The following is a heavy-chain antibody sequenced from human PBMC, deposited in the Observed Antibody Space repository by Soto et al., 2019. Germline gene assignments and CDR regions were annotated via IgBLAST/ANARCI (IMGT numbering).Heavy chain of an antibody. CDR1: GYTFTGYY. V-gene: IGHV1-2*02. J-gene: IGHJ4*02. Sequence: ASVKVSCKASGYTFTGYYMHWVRQAPGQGLEWMGRISPKSGGTSYAQKFQGRVNMTWDTSLKTAYMELSSLISEDTAVYYCARPPGYISDWHYFDLWGQGTLVTVSS. D-gene: IGHD2-21*02. CDR3: ARPPGYISDWHYFDL. CDR2: ISPKSGGT.